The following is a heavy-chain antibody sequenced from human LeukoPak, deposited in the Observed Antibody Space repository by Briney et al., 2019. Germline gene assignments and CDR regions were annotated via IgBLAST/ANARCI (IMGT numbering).Heavy chain of an antibody. CDR2: ICGSGSTI. CDR3: ARGDVWSGYYAVD. V-gene: IGHV3-48*03. D-gene: IGHD3-3*01. CDR1: GFTLSRSW. Sequence: GGSLRLSCAASGFTLSRSWMNWMRQAPGKGVGWVSYICGSGSTIYYVDSVKGRFTISRDNAKSSLYLQMNSLRAEDTAIYYCARGDVWSGYYAVDWGQGTLVTVSS. J-gene: IGHJ4*02.